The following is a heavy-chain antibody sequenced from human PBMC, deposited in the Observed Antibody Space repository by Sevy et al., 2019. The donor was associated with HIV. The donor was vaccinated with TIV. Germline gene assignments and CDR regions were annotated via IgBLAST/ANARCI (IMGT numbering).Heavy chain of an antibody. Sequence: GGSLRLSCAASGFTFTDYYMSWIRQAPGKGLEWVSYITVTGITIYYADSVKGGFTLSRDNAKNSLYLQMNSLRAEETAVYYCSRGVISPVADVWGNGTTVTVSS. V-gene: IGHV3-11*01. CDR1: GFTFTDYY. CDR3: SRGVISPVADV. D-gene: IGHD2-21*01. J-gene: IGHJ6*04. CDR2: ITVTGITI.